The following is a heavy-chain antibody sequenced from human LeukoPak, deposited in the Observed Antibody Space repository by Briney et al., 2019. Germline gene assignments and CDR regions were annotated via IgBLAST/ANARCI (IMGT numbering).Heavy chain of an antibody. J-gene: IGHJ5*02. Sequence: SETLSLTCTVSGGSISSSSYYWGWIRQPPGKGLEWIGSIYHSGSTNYNPSLKSRVTISVDKSKNQFSLKLSSVTAADTAVYYCASGSTDNWFDPWGQGTLVTVSS. D-gene: IGHD1-26*01. CDR3: ASGSTDNWFDP. V-gene: IGHV4-39*07. CDR2: IYHSGST. CDR1: GGSISSSSYY.